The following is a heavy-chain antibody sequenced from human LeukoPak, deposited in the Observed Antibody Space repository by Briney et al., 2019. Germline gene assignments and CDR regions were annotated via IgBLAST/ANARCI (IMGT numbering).Heavy chain of an antibody. V-gene: IGHV3-11*04. CDR1: GFTFNDHY. CDR3: ARDGNWNDVKRDVNTWFDP. D-gene: IGHD1-1*01. CDR2: ISETGGTK. J-gene: IGHJ5*02. Sequence: GGSLRLSCVASGFTFNDHYMSWIRQAPGKGLEGISYISETGGTKEYADAVKGRFTVSRDNAKNSLYLQLNSLRAEDTAVYFCARDGNWNDVKRDVNTWFDPWGQGTLVTVSA.